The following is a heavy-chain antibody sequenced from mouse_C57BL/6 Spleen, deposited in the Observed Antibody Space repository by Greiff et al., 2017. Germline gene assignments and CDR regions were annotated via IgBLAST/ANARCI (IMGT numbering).Heavy chain of an antibody. CDR2: IYPGSGST. Sequence: VQLQQPGAELVKPGASVQMSCQASGYTFSSYWLTWVKQRPEQGLEWIGDIYPGSGSTNYNEKFKSKATLNVDTSSSTAYMQLSSLTSEDSAVYYCANYDGYYIFFAYWGQGTLVTVSS. CDR1: GYTFSSYW. CDR3: ANYDGYYIFFAY. V-gene: IGHV1-55*01. J-gene: IGHJ3*01. D-gene: IGHD2-3*01.